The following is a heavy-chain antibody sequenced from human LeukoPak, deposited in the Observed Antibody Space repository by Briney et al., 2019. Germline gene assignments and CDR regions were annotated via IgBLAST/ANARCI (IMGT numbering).Heavy chain of an antibody. D-gene: IGHD4-17*01. CDR1: GYTCTGYY. V-gene: IGHV1-2*02. Sequence: ASVKVSCKASGYTCTGYYMHWVRQAPGQGLEWMGWINPNSGGTNYAQKFQGRVTMTRDTSISTAYMELSRLRSDDTAVYYCARANVDYGDYGDAFDIWGQGTMVTVSS. J-gene: IGHJ3*02. CDR2: INPNSGGT. CDR3: ARANVDYGDYGDAFDI.